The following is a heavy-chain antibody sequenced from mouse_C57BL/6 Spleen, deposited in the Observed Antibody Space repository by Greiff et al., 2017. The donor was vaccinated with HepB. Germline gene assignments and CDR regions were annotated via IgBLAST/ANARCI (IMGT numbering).Heavy chain of an antibody. V-gene: IGHV14-2*01. Sequence: EVQLQQSGAELVKPGASVKLSCTASGFNIKDYYMHWVKQRTEQGLEWIGRIDPEDGETKYAPKVQGKATITADTSSNTAYLQLSSLTSEDTAFYDCARDDDYGRFAYWGHGTLVTVSA. D-gene: IGHD2-13*01. CDR3: ARDDDYGRFAY. CDR2: IDPEDGET. CDR1: GFNIKDYY. J-gene: IGHJ3*01.